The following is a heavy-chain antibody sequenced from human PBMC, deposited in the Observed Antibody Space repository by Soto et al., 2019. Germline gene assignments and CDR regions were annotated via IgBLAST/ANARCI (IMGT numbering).Heavy chain of an antibody. CDR2: VHFSGGT. J-gene: IGHJ6*02. D-gene: IGHD5-12*01. CDR3: ARDNMATFDYHYYGMDV. Sequence: QVQLQESGPGLAKPSETLSLTCSVSGGSVSGGSYQWTWIRQAPGKALEGIGYVHFSGGTNYNPSLESRVTISIDTSRDQFSLKLTSLTAADTAVYFCARDNMATFDYHYYGMDVWGQGTTVTVSS. CDR1: GGSVSGGSYQ. V-gene: IGHV4-61*01.